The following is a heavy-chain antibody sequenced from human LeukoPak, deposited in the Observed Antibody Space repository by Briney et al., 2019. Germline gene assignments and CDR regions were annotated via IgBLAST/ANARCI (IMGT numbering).Heavy chain of an antibody. CDR3: ARHWRKTHSPDWYFDL. CDR2: IYPTDSDT. Sequence: GESLKISCQGSGDGFTNYWIGWVRQTPGKGLEWIGLIYPTDSDTKYSPSFQGRVTISADKSINSAYLQWRSLQASDTGLYYCARHWRKTHSPDWYFDLWGPGTLITVSS. D-gene: IGHD1-14*01. CDR1: GDGFTNYW. J-gene: IGHJ2*01. V-gene: IGHV5-51*01.